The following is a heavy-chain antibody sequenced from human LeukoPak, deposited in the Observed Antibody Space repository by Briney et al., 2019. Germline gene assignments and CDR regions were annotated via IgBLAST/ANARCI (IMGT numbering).Heavy chain of an antibody. J-gene: IGHJ3*02. CDR2: IRYDGSNK. D-gene: IGHD2-2*01. CDR1: GFTFSSYG. CDR3: ATNHRAVDAFDI. V-gene: IGHV3-30*02. Sequence: GGSLRLSCVASGFTFSSYGMHWVRQAPGKGLEWVTFIRYDGSNKYYADSVKGRFTISRDNSKNTLYLQMNSLRAEDTAVYYCATNHRAVDAFDIWGQGTMVTVSS.